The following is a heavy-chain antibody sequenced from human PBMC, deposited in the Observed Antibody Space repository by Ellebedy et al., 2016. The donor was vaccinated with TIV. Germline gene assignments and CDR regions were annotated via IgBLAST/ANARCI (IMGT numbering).Heavy chain of an antibody. V-gene: IGHV3-23*01. Sequence: GGSLRLSCAASGFTFSSFAIHWVRQAPGKGLEWLSVISGYGISTYHADSVKGRFTITRDNSKNTLYLQMNRLRIEDTAVYFCAKGSSSGFNYDRVGFEYWGQGTLVTVSS. CDR1: GFTFSSFA. J-gene: IGHJ4*01. CDR3: AKGSSSGFNYDRVGFEY. CDR2: ISGYGIST. D-gene: IGHD3-22*01.